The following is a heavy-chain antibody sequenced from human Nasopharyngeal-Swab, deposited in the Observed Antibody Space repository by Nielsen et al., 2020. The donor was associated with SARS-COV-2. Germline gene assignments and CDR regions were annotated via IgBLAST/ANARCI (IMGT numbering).Heavy chain of an antibody. Sequence: ASVKVSCKASGYTFTSYAMNWVRQAPGQGLEWMGWINTNTGNPTYAQGFTGRFVFSLDTSVSTAYLQISSLKAEDTAVHYCARTPVTYYYYGMDVWGQGTTVTVSS. CDR1: GYTFTSYA. CDR3: ARTPVTYYYYGMDV. J-gene: IGHJ6*02. V-gene: IGHV7-4-1*02. D-gene: IGHD5-18*01. CDR2: INTNTGNP.